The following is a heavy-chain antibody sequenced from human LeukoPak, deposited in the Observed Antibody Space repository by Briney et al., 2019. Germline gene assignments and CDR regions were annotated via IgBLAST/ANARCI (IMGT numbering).Heavy chain of an antibody. CDR1: GGSISSSHYY. V-gene: IGHV4-39*01. Sequence: SETLSLTCAVSGGSISSSHYYWGWIRQPPGKGLEWLATIYYSGSTDYNTSLKSRITISADTSKKQFSLKLRSVTAADTAVYYCARQGFYDFHFDTWGQGTLVTVSS. D-gene: IGHD3-3*01. J-gene: IGHJ4*02. CDR3: ARQGFYDFHFDT. CDR2: IYYSGST.